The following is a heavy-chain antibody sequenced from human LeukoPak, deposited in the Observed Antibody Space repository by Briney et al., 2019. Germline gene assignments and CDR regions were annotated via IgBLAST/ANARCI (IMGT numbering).Heavy chain of an antibody. CDR2: FDPEDGET. D-gene: IGHD6-13*01. Sequence: GASVKVSCKVSGYTLTELSMHSVRQAPGKRLEWMGGFDPEDGETIYAQKFQGRVTMTTDTSTSTAYMELRSLRSDDTAVYYCARVRSLGIAAALADYWGQGTLVTVSS. V-gene: IGHV1-24*01. CDR3: ARVRSLGIAAALADY. CDR1: GYTLTELS. J-gene: IGHJ4*02.